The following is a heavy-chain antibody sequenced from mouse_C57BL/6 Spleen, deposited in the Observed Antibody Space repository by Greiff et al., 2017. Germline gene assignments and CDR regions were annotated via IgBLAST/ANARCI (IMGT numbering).Heavy chain of an antibody. CDR2: ISSGGSYT. V-gene: IGHV5-6*01. Sequence: EVQGVESGGDLVKPGGSLKLSCAASGFTFSSYGMSWVRQTPDKRLEWVATISSGGSYTYYPDSVKGRFTISRDNAKNTLYLQMSSLKSEDTAMDYCARLPPGNYFDYWGQGTTLTVSS. CDR1: GFTFSSYG. CDR3: ARLPPGNYFDY. J-gene: IGHJ2*01.